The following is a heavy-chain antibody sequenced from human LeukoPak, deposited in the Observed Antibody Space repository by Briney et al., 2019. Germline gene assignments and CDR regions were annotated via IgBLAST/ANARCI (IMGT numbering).Heavy chain of an antibody. CDR2: INPNSGST. D-gene: IGHD5-12*01. V-gene: IGHV1-2*02. CDR3: ARDRWGSGYDPSYFDY. Sequence: ASVKVSCKASGYTFTGYYMHWVRQAPGQGLEWMGWINPNSGSTNYAQKFQGRVTMTRDTSISTAYMELSRLRSDDTAVYYCARDRWGSGYDPSYFDYWGQGTLVTVSS. J-gene: IGHJ4*02. CDR1: GYTFTGYY.